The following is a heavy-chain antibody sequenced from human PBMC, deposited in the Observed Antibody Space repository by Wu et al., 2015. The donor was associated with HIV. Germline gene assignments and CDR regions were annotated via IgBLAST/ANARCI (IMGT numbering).Heavy chain of an antibody. Sequence: QIQLVQSGAEVKKPGASVKVSCKASGYTFTNYGISWVRQAPGQGLEWMGGIIPLFGSAHSAQKFQERLTVTTDDSTATVYMEMTSLTSEDTAIYYCARGFSSTWYDYFDCWGQGTLVTVSS. J-gene: IGHJ4*02. CDR1: GYTFTNYG. CDR3: ARGFSSTWYDYFDC. D-gene: IGHD6-13*01. CDR2: IIPLFGSA. V-gene: IGHV1-69*05.